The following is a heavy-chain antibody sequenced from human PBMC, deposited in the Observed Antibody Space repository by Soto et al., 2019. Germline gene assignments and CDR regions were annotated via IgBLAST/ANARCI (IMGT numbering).Heavy chain of an antibody. J-gene: IGHJ6*03. D-gene: IGHD1-26*01. CDR1: GFTSSNAW. Sequence: GGSLRLSCAASGFTSSNAWMSWVRQAPGKGLEWVGRIKSKTDGGTTDYAAPVKGRFTISRDDSKNTLYLQMNSLKTEDTAVYYCTTSGSYYYYYYMDVWGKGTTVTVSS. CDR2: IKSKTDGGTT. CDR3: TTSGSYYYYYYMDV. V-gene: IGHV3-15*01.